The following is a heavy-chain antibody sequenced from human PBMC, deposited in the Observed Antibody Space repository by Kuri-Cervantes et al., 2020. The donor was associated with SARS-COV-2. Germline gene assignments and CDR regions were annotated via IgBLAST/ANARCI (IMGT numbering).Heavy chain of an antibody. CDR2: IYYSGST. V-gene: IGHV4-59*08. D-gene: IGHD3-3*01. J-gene: IGHJ3*02. CDR1: GGSISSYY. CDR3: ARHIPYYDFWSGYYDAFDI. Sequence: AESLSLTCTVSGGSISSYYWSWIRQPPGKGLEWIGYIYYSGSTNYNPSLKNRVTISVDTSKNQFSLKLSSVTAADTAVYYCARHIPYYDFWSGYYDAFDIWGQGTMVTVSS.